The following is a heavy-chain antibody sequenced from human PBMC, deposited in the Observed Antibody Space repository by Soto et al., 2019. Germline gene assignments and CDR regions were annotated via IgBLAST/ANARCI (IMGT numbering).Heavy chain of an antibody. Sequence: QLQLQESGPGLVKPSETLSLTCTVSGGSISGSSYYWGWIRQPPGKGLEWIGSIYYSGSTYYNPSLKSRVTISVDTSKNQFSLKLSSVTAADTAVYYCARQEEGFFDYWGQGTLVTVSS. V-gene: IGHV4-39*01. CDR2: IYYSGST. J-gene: IGHJ4*02. CDR1: GGSISGSSYY. CDR3: ARQEEGFFDY.